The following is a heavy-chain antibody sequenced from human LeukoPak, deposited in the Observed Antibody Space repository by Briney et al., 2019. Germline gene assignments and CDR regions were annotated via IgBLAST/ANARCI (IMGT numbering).Heavy chain of an antibody. D-gene: IGHD6-6*01. CDR1: GGSFSGYY. CDR2: INHSGST. J-gene: IGHJ4*02. CDR3: ARGWRIAARRGPYFDY. V-gene: IGHV4-34*01. Sequence: SETLSLTCAVYGGSFSGYYWSWIRQPPGKGLEWIGEINHSGSTNYNPSLKSRVTISVDTSKNQFSLKLSSVTAADTAVYYCARGWRIAARRGPYFDYWGQGTLVTVSS.